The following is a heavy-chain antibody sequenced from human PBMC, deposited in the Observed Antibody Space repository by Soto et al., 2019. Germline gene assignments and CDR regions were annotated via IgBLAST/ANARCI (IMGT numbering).Heavy chain of an antibody. CDR3: ARVYWNVDYYYYGMDV. V-gene: IGHV3-21*01. D-gene: IGHD1-1*01. Sequence: PGGSLRLSCAASGFTFSSYSMNWVRQAPGKGLEWVSSISSSSSYIYYADSVKGRFTISRDNAKNSLYLQMNSLRAEDTAVYYCARVYWNVDYYYYGMDVWGQGSTVPVSS. CDR2: ISSSSSYI. CDR1: GFTFSSYS. J-gene: IGHJ6*02.